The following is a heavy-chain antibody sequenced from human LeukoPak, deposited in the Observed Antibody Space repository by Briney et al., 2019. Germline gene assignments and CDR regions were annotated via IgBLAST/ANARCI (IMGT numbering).Heavy chain of an antibody. V-gene: IGHV4-61*02. CDR3: ARDSRKIYSYGLLYYYCGMDV. J-gene: IGHJ6*02. CDR2: INTSGST. Sequence: SETLSLTCTVSGDSISSGSYYWSWIRQPAGKGLEWIGRINTSGSTNYNPSLKSRVTISVDTSKNQFSLKLSSVTAADTAVYYCARDSRKIYSYGLLYYYCGMDVWGQGTTVTVSS. CDR1: GDSISSGSYY. D-gene: IGHD5-18*01.